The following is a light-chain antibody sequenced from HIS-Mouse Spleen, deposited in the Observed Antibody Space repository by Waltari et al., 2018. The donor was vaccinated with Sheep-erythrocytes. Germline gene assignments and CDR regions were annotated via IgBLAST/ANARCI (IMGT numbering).Light chain of an antibody. CDR1: TSGDKY. V-gene: IGLV3-1*01. J-gene: IGLJ2*01. CDR3: QAWDSSTAV. CDR2: QDS. Sequence: SYELTQPPSVSVSPGQTATITCSGATSGDKYACWYQQKPGQSPVLVIYQDSKRPSGIPERFYGSNSGNTATLTISGTQAMDEADYYCQAWDSSTAVFGGGTKLTVL.